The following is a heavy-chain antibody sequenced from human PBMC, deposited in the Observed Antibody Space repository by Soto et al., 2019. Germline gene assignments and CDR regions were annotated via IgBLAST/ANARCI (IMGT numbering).Heavy chain of an antibody. V-gene: IGHV3-21*01. CDR1: GFTFSSYS. J-gene: IGHJ6*02. D-gene: IGHD6-13*01. CDR2: ISSSSSYI. CDR3: ARVQQLVRYPMDV. Sequence: GGSLRLSCAASGFTFSSYSMNWVRQAPGKGLEWVSSISSSSSYIYYADSVKGRFTISRDNAKNSLYLQMNSLRAEDTAVYYCARVQQLVRYPMDVWGQGTTVTVSS.